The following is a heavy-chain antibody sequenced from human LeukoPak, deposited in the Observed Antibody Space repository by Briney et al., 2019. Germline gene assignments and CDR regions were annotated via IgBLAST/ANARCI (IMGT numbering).Heavy chain of an antibody. CDR2: IYYSGST. V-gene: IGHV4-39*07. D-gene: IGHD1-1*01. Sequence: TLSETLSLTCAVSGGSISSSSYYWGWIRQPPGKGLEWIGSIYYSGSTYYNPSLKSRVTISVDTSKNQFSLKLSSVTAADTAVYYCAVESSKLHAFDIWGQGTMVTVSS. CDR1: GGSISSSSYY. CDR3: AVESSKLHAFDI. J-gene: IGHJ3*02.